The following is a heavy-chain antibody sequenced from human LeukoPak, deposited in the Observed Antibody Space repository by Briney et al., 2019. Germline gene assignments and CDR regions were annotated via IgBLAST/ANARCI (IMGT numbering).Heavy chain of an antibody. V-gene: IGHV5-51*01. CDR3: ARQRGTMVRGVIFRYFDY. D-gene: IGHD3-10*01. CDR2: IYPGDSDT. J-gene: IGHJ4*02. CDR1: GYSFTSYW. Sequence: GESLKISCKVSGYSFTSYWIGWVRQMPGKGLEWMGIIYPGDSDTRYSPSFQGQVTISADKSISTAYLQWSSLKASDTAMYYCARQRGTMVRGVIFRYFDYWGQGTLVTVSS.